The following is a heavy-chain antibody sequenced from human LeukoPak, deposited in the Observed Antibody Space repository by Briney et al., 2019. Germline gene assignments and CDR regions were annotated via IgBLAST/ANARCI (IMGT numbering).Heavy chain of an antibody. D-gene: IGHD3-16*02. J-gene: IGHJ4*02. CDR2: ISSSSSYI. CDR3: ARDPLTFGAIIANPNFDY. V-gene: IGHV3-21*01. CDR1: GFTFSSYS. Sequence: PGGSLRLSCAASGFTFSSYSMNWVRQAPGKGLEWVSSISSSSSYIYYADSVKGRFTISRDNAKNSLYLQMNSLRAEDTAVYYCARDPLTFGAIIANPNFDYWGQGTLVTVSS.